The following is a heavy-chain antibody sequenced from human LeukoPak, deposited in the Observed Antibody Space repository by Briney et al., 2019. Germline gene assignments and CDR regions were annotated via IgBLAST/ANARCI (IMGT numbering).Heavy chain of an antibody. CDR1: GFTFSSYG. Sequence: PGGSLRLSCAASGFTFSSYGMHWVRQAPGKGLGWVAVIWYDGSNKYYADSVKGRLTISRDNSKNTLYLQMNSLRAEDTAVYYCARDQGHCSSTSCYAPDAFDIWGQGTMVTVSS. CDR3: ARDQGHCSSTSCYAPDAFDI. V-gene: IGHV3-33*01. J-gene: IGHJ3*02. CDR2: IWYDGSNK. D-gene: IGHD2-2*01.